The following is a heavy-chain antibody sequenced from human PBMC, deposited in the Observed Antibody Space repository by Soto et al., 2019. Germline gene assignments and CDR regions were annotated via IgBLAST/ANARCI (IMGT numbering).Heavy chain of an antibody. CDR2: TYYRSRWYS. D-gene: IGHD2-15*01. Sequence: SQTLSLTCVISGDSVSSSSVAWNWVRQSPSRGLEWLGRTYYRSRWYSDFAVSVRGRIVINADTSKNQFSLQLNSVTPEDTAVYFCARAEEDSDYYYYGLDVWGQGTTVTVSS. CDR3: ARAEEDSDYYYYGLDV. J-gene: IGHJ6*02. CDR1: GDSVSSSSVA. V-gene: IGHV6-1*01.